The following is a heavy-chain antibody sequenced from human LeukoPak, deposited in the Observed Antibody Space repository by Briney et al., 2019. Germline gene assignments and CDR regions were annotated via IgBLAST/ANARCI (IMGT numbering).Heavy chain of an antibody. V-gene: IGHV3-48*04. CDR1: GFTFSVYS. J-gene: IGHJ4*02. D-gene: IGHD6-13*01. CDR2: ITSSGSLI. Sequence: GGSLRLSCAASGFTFSVYSMNWVRQAPGKGLEWISYITSSGSLIFYADSVEGRFTISRDNAKNSLYLQMSSLRAEDTAFYYCARSDSLSRTWSIDFWGQGTLVTVSS. CDR3: ARSDSLSRTWSIDF.